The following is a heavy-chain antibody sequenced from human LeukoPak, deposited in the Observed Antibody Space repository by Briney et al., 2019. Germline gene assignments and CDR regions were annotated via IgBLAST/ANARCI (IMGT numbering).Heavy chain of an antibody. CDR1: GGSISSYY. CDR2: IYTSGST. Sequence: SETLSLTCTVSGGSISSYYWSWIRQPAGKGLEWIGRIYTSGSTNYNPSLKSRVTMSVDTPKNQFSLKLSSVTAADTAVYYCARAPSYYDTSGYYYNWFDPWGQGTLVTVSS. D-gene: IGHD3-22*01. V-gene: IGHV4-4*07. J-gene: IGHJ5*02. CDR3: ARAPSYYDTSGYYYNWFDP.